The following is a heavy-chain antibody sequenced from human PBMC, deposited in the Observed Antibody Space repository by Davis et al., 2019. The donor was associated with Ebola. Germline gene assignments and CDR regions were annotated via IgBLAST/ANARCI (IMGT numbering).Heavy chain of an antibody. Sequence: SETLSLTCAVSGGSLSSSNWWRWVRQPRGKGLAWLGYIYYSGSTNSNPSLRSRVTISVDTSKNQFSLKLSSVTAADTDVYYCAREGWGIAAARKGTYYYGMDVWGQGTTVTVSS. CDR2: IYYSGST. D-gene: IGHD6-13*01. V-gene: IGHV4-4*02. CDR3: AREGWGIAAARKGTYYYGMDV. CDR1: GGSLSSSNW. J-gene: IGHJ6*02.